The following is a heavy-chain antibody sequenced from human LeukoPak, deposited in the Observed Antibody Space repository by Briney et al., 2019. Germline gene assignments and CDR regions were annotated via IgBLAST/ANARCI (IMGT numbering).Heavy chain of an antibody. D-gene: IGHD1-26*01. CDR1: GGSISSYY. CDR2: IHYSGST. V-gene: IGHV4-59*01. CDR3: ARDVGGRIGASDI. Sequence: PSETLSLTYTVSGGSISSYYWSWIRQPPGEGLEWIEYIHYSGSTNYNPSFKSRVTISVDTSKNQFSLKLSSVTAADTAVYYCARDVGGRIGASDIWGQGTMVTVSS. J-gene: IGHJ3*02.